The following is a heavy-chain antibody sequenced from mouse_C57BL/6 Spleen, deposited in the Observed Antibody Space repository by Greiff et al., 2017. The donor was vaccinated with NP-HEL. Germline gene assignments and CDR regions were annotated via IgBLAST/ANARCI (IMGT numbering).Heavy chain of an antibody. CDR3: ARRAPNFLYAMDY. CDR1: GYTFTSYW. V-gene: IGHV1-69*01. J-gene: IGHJ4*01. CDR2: IDPSDSYT. Sequence: QVQLQQPGAELVMPGASVKLSCKASGYTFTSYWMHWVKQRPGQGLEWIGEIDPSDSYTNYNQKFKGKSTLTVDKSSSTAYMQLSSLTSEDSAVYYGARRAPNFLYAMDYWGQGTSVTVSS. D-gene: IGHD3-3*01.